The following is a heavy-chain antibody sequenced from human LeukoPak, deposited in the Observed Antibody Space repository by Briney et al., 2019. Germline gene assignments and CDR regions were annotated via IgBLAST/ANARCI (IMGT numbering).Heavy chain of an antibody. D-gene: IGHD2-21*01. CDR3: ATSPLGVVPGY. V-gene: IGHV1-69-2*01. CDR2: IDHEYGQT. J-gene: IGHJ4*02. CDR1: GYSFTDYY. Sequence: VASVKVSCKVSGYSFTDYYIHWVLQAPGKGLEWMGLIDHEYGQTVYAERFQARVTITADTSPDTTYMELSSLTSDDTAIYYRATSPLGVVPGYWGQGTLVTVSS.